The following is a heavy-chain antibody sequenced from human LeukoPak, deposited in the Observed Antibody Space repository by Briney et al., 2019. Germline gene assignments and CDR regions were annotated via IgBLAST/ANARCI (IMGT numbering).Heavy chain of an antibody. J-gene: IGHJ6*03. CDR2: IYTSGST. CDR3: ARVVVRGPYYYYMDV. CDR1: GGSISSYY. Sequence: SETLSLTCTVSGGSISSYYWSWIRQPAGKGLEWIGRIYTSGSTNYNPSLKSRVTMSVDTSKNQFSLKLSSVTAADTAVYYCARVVVRGPYYYYMDVWGKGTTVTISS. D-gene: IGHD3-10*01. V-gene: IGHV4-4*07.